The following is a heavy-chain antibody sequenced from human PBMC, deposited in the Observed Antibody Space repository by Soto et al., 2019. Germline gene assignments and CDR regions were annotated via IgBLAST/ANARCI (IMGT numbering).Heavy chain of an antibody. CDR3: TRGDSYYYDSSGFH. D-gene: IGHD3-22*01. CDR1: GFTFSSYA. Sequence: QVQLVESGGGVVQPGRSLRLSCAASGFTFSSYAMHWVRQAPGKGLEWVAVISYDGSNKYYADSVKGRFTISRDNSKNTLYLQMNSLRAEDTAVYYCTRGDSYYYDSSGFHWGQGTLVTVSS. J-gene: IGHJ4*02. V-gene: IGHV3-30-3*01. CDR2: ISYDGSNK.